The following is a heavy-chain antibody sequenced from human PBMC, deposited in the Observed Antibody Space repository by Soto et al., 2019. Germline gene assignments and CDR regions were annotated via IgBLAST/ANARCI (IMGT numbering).Heavy chain of an antibody. Sequence: EVQLVESGGGLVQPGGSLRLSCEASGFTFSAYWMGWVRHAPGTGLQWVATIKTDGSEKYYVDSVTGRFTISRDNDKNSLYLQLNTRRAEDTGVYYCARPVRGSPEDVWGQGTTVTVSS. CDR1: GFTFSAYW. J-gene: IGHJ6*02. D-gene: IGHD3-16*01. V-gene: IGHV3-7*05. CDR3: ARPVRGSPEDV. CDR2: IKTDGSEK.